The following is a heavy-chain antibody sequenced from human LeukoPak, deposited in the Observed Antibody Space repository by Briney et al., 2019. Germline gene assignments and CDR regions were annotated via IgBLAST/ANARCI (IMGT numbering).Heavy chain of an antibody. CDR2: IKQDGSEK. CDR1: GFTFSSYW. J-gene: IGHJ1*01. CDR3: ARASCSGWYVGACSAEYFQH. Sequence: PGGSLRLSCAASGFTFSSYWMSWVRQAPGKGLEWVANIKQDGSEKYYVDSVKGRFTISRDNAKNSLYLQMNSLRAEDTAVYYCARASCSGWYVGACSAEYFQHWGQGTLVTVSS. D-gene: IGHD6-19*01. V-gene: IGHV3-7*01.